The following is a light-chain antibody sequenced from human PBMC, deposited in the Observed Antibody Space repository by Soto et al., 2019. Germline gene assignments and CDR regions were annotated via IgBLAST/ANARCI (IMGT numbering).Light chain of an antibody. J-gene: IGLJ2*01. V-gene: IGLV4-69*01. CDR3: QTWGTGIHVV. CDR2: LNSDGSH. Sequence: QPVLTQSPSASASLGASVKLTCTLSSGHSSYAIAWHQQQPEKGPRYLMKLNSDGSHSKGDGIPDRFSGSSSGAERYLTISRLQSEDEAYYYCQTWGTGIHVVFGGGTKLTVL. CDR1: SGHSSYA.